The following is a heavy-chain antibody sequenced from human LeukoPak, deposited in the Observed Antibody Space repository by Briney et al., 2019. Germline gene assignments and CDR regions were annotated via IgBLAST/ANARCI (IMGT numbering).Heavy chain of an antibody. V-gene: IGHV4-34*01. CDR1: GGSFTGYY. D-gene: IGHD3-10*02. CDR2: INYSGYT. J-gene: IGHJ5*02. Sequence: PSETLSLTCAVYGGSFTGYYWSWIRQPPGKGLEWIGEINYSGYTNYNPSLKSRVTVSVDTSKNQISLKLSSVTAADTAVYYCATGRDIVRGNWLDPWGQGTLVTVSS. CDR3: ATGRDIVRGNWLDP.